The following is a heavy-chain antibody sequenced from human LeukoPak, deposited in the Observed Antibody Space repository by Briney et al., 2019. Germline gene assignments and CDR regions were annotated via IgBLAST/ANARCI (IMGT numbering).Heavy chain of an antibody. V-gene: IGHV3-9*01. CDR2: ISWNSGSI. Sequence: GGSLRLSCAASGFTFDDYAMHWVRQAPGKGLEWVSGISWNSGSIGYADSVEGRFTISRDNAKNSLYLQMNSLRAEDTALYYCVKEHCSGGSCYDVSVIGAFDIWGQGTMVTVSS. J-gene: IGHJ3*02. D-gene: IGHD2-15*01. CDR1: GFTFDDYA. CDR3: VKEHCSGGSCYDVSVIGAFDI.